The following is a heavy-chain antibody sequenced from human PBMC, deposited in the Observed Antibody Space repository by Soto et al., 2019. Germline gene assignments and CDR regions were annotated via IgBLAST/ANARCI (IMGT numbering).Heavy chain of an antibody. CDR2: IIPIFGTA. J-gene: IGHJ5*02. V-gene: IGHV1-69*13. D-gene: IGHD6-13*01. CDR1: GGTFSSYA. CDR3: ASSWKNWFDP. Sequence: GASVKVSCKASGGTFSSYAISWVRQAPGQGLEWMGGIIPIFGTANYAQKFQGRVTITADESTSTAYMELSSLRSEDTAVYYCASSWKNWFDPWGQGTLVTVSS.